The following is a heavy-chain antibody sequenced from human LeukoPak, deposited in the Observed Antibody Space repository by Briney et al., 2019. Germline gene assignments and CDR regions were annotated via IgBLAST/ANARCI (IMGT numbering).Heavy chain of an antibody. CDR2: ISGSGGST. D-gene: IGHD3-3*01. CDR3: AKVGGVTYDFWSGRKAPYY. V-gene: IGHV3-23*01. J-gene: IGHJ4*02. CDR1: GFTVSSNY. Sequence: GGSLRLSCAASGFTVSSNYMSWVRQAPGKGLEWVSAISGSGGSTYYADSVKGRFTISRDNSKNTLYLQMNSLRAEDTAVYYCAKVGGVTYDFWSGRKAPYYWGQGTLVTVSS.